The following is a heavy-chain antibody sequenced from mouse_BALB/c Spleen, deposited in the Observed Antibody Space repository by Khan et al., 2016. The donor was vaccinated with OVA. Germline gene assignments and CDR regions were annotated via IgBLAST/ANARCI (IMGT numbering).Heavy chain of an antibody. CDR2: INPSTGYT. CDR3: ARRGLRWDFDY. Sequence: VQLKQSGAELAKPGASVKMSCKASGYTFINYWILWVKQRPGQGLEWIGYINPSTGYTEYNQNFKDKAKLTADKSSSTAYMQLSSLTSEDSAVYYCARRGLRWDFDYWGQGTTLTVSS. CDR1: GYTFINYW. J-gene: IGHJ2*01. D-gene: IGHD1-1*01. V-gene: IGHV1-7*01.